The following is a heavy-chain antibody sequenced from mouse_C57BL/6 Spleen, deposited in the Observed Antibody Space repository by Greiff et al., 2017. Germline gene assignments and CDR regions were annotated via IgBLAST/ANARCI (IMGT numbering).Heavy chain of an antibody. V-gene: IGHV1-80*01. Sequence: VQLQQSGAELVKPGASVKISCKASGYAFSSYWMNWVKQRPGKGLEWIGQIYPGDGDTNYNGKYKGKATLTADKASSTAYMQLSSLSSEDSAVYFCARSIYDGYYDDYWGQGTTLTVSS. D-gene: IGHD2-3*01. CDR3: ARSIYDGYYDDY. J-gene: IGHJ2*01. CDR1: GYAFSSYW. CDR2: IYPGDGDT.